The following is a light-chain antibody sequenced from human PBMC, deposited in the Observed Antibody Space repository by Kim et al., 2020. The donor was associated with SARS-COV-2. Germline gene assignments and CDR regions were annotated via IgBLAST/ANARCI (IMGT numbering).Light chain of an antibody. Sequence: EIVLTQSPATLSLSPGERATLSCRASQSVGSSLAWYHQKPGQAPRLLIYDASTRATGIPARFSGSGSGTDFTLTISSLEPEDFAVYYWQQRFKWPLTFGEGTKVDIK. V-gene: IGKV3-11*01. CDR1: QSVGSS. CDR2: DAS. J-gene: IGKJ4*01. CDR3: QQRFKWPLT.